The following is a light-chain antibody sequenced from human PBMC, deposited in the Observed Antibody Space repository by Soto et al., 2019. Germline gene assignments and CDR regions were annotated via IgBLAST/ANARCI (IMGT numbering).Light chain of an antibody. J-gene: IGKJ1*01. CDR2: NSS. Sequence: ETVLTQSPGTLSLSPGEKATLSCRTSQSVRSNYLAWYQQKPGQAPRLLIYNSSTRATGIPDRFSGSESGTDFTLTISRLEPEDFALYYCQQYRDLPQTFGQGTKVDIK. V-gene: IGKV3-20*01. CDR1: QSVRSNY. CDR3: QQYRDLPQT.